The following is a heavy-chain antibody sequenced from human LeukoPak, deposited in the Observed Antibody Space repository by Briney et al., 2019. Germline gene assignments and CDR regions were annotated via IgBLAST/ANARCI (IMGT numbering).Heavy chain of an antibody. V-gene: IGHV3-7*03. D-gene: IGHD6-13*01. CDR3: AKATLEIAAAGVWYFDH. CDR2: IKLGGGEK. Sequence: QPGGSLRLSCVASGFKFSNYWMSWVRQAPGKGLEWVADIKLGGGEKHYVDSVKGRFTISRDNAKNSLYLQMNSLRLEDTAFYYCAKATLEIAAAGVWYFDHWGQGTLVTVSS. J-gene: IGHJ4*02. CDR1: GFKFSNYW.